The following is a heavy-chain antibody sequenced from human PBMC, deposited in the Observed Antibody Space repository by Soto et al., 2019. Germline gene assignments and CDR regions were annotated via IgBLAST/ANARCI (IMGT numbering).Heavy chain of an antibody. Sequence: PSETLSLTYAVQGRSFTGYYWSWIRQPPVQALEWVGEINHGGSTYYNPSLKSRVTISLDSSKNQFYLKLTSATAADTAVYCCARVPYCTSATGVIHFDSWGQGSLVTVSS. V-gene: IGHV4-34*09. CDR2: INHGGST. J-gene: IGHJ4*02. CDR1: GRSFTGYY. D-gene: IGHD2-2*01. CDR3: ARVPYCTSATGVIHFDS.